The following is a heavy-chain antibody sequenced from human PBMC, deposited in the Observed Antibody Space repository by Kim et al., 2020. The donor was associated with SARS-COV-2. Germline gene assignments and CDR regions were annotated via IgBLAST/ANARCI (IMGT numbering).Heavy chain of an antibody. Sequence: GGSLRLSCAASGFTFSSYAMSWVRQAPGKGLEWVSAISGSGGSTYYADSVKGRFTISRDNSKNTLYLQMNSLRAEDTAVYYCAKGWSVAGTSHLNHYLYYFDYWGQGTLVTVSS. D-gene: IGHD6-19*01. CDR2: ISGSGGST. CDR1: GFTFSSYA. CDR3: AKGWSVAGTSHLNHYLYYFDY. V-gene: IGHV3-23*01. J-gene: IGHJ4*02.